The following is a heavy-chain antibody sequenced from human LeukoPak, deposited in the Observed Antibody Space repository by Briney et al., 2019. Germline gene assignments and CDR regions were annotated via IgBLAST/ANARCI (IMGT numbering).Heavy chain of an antibody. CDR1: GFTFSSYS. Sequence: GGSLRLSCAAPGFTFSSYSMNWVRQAPGKGLEWVSYISSSSSTIYYADSVKGRFTISRDNAKNSLYLQMNSLRAEDTAVYYCARDPSYGDSRHFDYWGQGTLVTVSS. D-gene: IGHD4-17*01. CDR2: ISSSSSTI. V-gene: IGHV3-48*01. J-gene: IGHJ4*02. CDR3: ARDPSYGDSRHFDY.